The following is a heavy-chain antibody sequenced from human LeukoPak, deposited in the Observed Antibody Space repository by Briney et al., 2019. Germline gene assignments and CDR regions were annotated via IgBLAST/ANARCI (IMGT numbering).Heavy chain of an antibody. CDR1: GDSMNYYY. CDR2: IYNSGST. CDR3: ARDIRLSFDWLNDAFDV. D-gene: IGHD3-9*01. Sequence: NTSETLSLTCTVSGDSMNYYYGNWIRQPPGKGLEWIGYIYNSGSTNYNPSLKSRVTISADTSKNQFSLTLSSVTAADTAVYYCARDIRLSFDWLNDAFDVWGQGTMVTVSS. J-gene: IGHJ3*01. V-gene: IGHV4-59*01.